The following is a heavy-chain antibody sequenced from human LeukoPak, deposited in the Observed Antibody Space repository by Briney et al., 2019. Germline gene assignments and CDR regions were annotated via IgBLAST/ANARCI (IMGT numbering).Heavy chain of an antibody. CDR2: IPYDGSNE. CDR1: GLTLRRYG. D-gene: IGHD1-14*01. J-gene: IGHJ4*02. CDR3: ANSNSNMTTGRYYYDY. Sequence: GGSQRLVCAACGLTLRRYGMHWATHAPGKGWVWMMFIPYDGSNEFYADSVEERFTVSGHNSQNTLYLQMNSVRARETAVFSCANSNSNMTTGRYYYDYGGQETRFTDS. V-gene: IGHV3-30*02.